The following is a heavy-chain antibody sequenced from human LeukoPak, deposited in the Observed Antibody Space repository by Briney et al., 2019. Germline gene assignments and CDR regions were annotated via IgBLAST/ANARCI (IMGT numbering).Heavy chain of an antibody. V-gene: IGHV3-48*03. CDR3: ARAPGEQLVPDY. CDR1: GFTFSSYE. CDR2: ISSSGSTI. J-gene: IGHJ4*02. D-gene: IGHD6-13*01. Sequence: PGGSLRLSCAASGFTFSSYEMNWVRQAPGKGLEWVSYISSSGSTIYYADSVKGRFTISRDNAKNSLYLQMNSLRAEDTAVYYCARAPGEQLVPDYWGQGTLVTVSS.